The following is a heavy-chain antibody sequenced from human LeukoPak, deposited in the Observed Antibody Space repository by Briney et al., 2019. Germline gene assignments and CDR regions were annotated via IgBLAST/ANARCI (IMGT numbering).Heavy chain of an antibody. CDR1: GFTFSNAW. V-gene: IGHV3-15*01. Sequence: AGGSLRLSCAASGFTFSNAWMSWVRQAPGKGLEWVGRIKSKTDGGTTEYGAPVKGRFAISRDDSKNTLYLQMNSLKTEDTAVYYCTAGSWFGPWGQGTLVTVSS. CDR3: TAGSWFGP. J-gene: IGHJ5*02. CDR2: IKSKTDGGTT.